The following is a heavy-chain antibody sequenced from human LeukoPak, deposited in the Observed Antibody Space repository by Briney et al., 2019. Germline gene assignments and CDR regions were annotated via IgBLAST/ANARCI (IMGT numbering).Heavy chain of an antibody. J-gene: IGHJ6*03. V-gene: IGHV3-7*01. CDR1: GFTFGNYW. CDR3: ARDVQYYMDV. D-gene: IGHD1-1*01. CDR2: VKQEGSEK. Sequence: GGSLRLSCVASGFTFGNYWMSWVRQAPGKGLEWVANVKQEGSEKNYVGSVKGRLTISRDNAKNSLYLQMNSLRADDTAVYYCARDVQYYMDVWGKGTTVTVSS.